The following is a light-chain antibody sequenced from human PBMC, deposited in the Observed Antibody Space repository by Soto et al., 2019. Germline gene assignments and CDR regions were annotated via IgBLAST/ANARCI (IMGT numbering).Light chain of an antibody. CDR1: NSNIGSNP. Sequence: QSVLTQPPSASGTPGQRVTISCSGSNSNIGSNPVHWYQQFPGTAPKVLIYSNNQRPSGVPDRFFGSKSGTSASLAISGLQSEDEADYYCATWDDSLKAVVFGGGTKLTVL. CDR2: SNN. J-gene: IGLJ2*01. CDR3: ATWDDSLKAVV. V-gene: IGLV1-44*01.